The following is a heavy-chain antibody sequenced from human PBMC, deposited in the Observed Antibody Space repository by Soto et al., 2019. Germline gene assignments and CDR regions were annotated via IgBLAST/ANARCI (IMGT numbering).Heavy chain of an antibody. V-gene: IGHV1-58*01. D-gene: IGHD4-17*01. CDR3: AAAHDYGDYDFDY. Sequence: GASVKVSCKASGFTFTSSAVQWVRQARGQRLEWIGWIVVGSGNTNYAQKFQERVTITRDMSTSTAYMELSSLRSEDAAVYYCAAAHDYGDYDFDYWGQGTLVTVSS. J-gene: IGHJ4*02. CDR2: IVVGSGNT. CDR1: GFTFTSSA.